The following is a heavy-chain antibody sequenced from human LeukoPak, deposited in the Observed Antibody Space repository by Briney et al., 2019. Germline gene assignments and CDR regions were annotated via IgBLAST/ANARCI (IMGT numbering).Heavy chain of an antibody. CDR1: GFTFSSYG. J-gene: IGHJ2*01. D-gene: IGHD3-22*01. Sequence: GGSLRLSCAASGFTFSSYGMHWVRQAPGKGLEWVALIWYDGSNKDYADSVKGRFTISRGNSKNTVYLQMSSLRAEDTAVYYCAKDYGFITPYCYFDLWGRGTLVTVSS. CDR2: IWYDGSNK. CDR3: AKDYGFITPYCYFDL. V-gene: IGHV3-33*06.